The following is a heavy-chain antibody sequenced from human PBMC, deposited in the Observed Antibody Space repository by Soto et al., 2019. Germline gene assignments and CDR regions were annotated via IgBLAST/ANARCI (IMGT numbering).Heavy chain of an antibody. J-gene: IGHJ5*02. Sequence: SETLSLTCTVSGGSISSSSYYWGWIRQPPGKGLEWIGSIYYSGSTYYNPSLKSRVTISVDTSKNQFSLKLSSVTAADTAVYYCARLPAPRDTALPLLVNWFDPWGQGTLVTVSS. D-gene: IGHD5-18*01. CDR2: IYYSGST. CDR3: ARLPAPRDTALPLLVNWFDP. CDR1: GGSISSSSYY. V-gene: IGHV4-39*01.